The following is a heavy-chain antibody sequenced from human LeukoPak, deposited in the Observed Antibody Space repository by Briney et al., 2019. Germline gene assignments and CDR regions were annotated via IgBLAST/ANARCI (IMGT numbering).Heavy chain of an antibody. Sequence: PGGSLRLSCAASGFTVSSNYMSWVRQAPGKGLEWVSAISGSGGSTYYADSVKGRFTISRDNSKNTLYLQMNSLRAEDTAVYYCAKFEVSTFDYWGQGTLVTVSS. V-gene: IGHV3-23*01. CDR3: AKFEVSTFDY. CDR2: ISGSGGST. CDR1: GFTVSSNY. D-gene: IGHD3-3*02. J-gene: IGHJ4*02.